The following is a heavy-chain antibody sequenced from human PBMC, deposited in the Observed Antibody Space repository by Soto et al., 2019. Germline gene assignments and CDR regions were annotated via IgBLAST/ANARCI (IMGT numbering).Heavy chain of an antibody. J-gene: IGHJ4*02. Sequence: GGSLRLSCAASGFTFSSYAMSWVRQAPGKGLEWVSAISGSGGSTYYADSVKGRFTISRDNSKNTLYLQMNSRRAEDTAVYYCAKDLDIVVVPAAIKPTFDYWGQGPLVTVSS. CDR3: AKDLDIVVVPAAIKPTFDY. CDR2: ISGSGGST. D-gene: IGHD2-2*03. V-gene: IGHV3-23*01. CDR1: GFTFSSYA.